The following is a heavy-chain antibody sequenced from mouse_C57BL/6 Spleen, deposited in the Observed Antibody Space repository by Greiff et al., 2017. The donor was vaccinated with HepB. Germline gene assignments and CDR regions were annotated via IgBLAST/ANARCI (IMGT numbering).Heavy chain of an antibody. D-gene: IGHD1-1*01. CDR2: IYPRSGNT. J-gene: IGHJ3*01. Sequence: VQLQQSGAELARPGASVKLSCKASGYTFTSYGISWVKQRTGQGLEWIGEIYPRSGNTYHNEKFKGKATLTADKSSSTAYMELRSLTSEDSAVYFCAITTVVAPFAYWGQGTLVTVSA. V-gene: IGHV1-81*01. CDR1: GYTFTSYG. CDR3: AITTVVAPFAY.